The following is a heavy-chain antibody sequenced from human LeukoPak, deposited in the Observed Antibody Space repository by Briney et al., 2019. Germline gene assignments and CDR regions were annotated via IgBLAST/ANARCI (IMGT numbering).Heavy chain of an antibody. CDR3: AREAVIAAAGTGGLNWFDP. V-gene: IGHV4-59*01. CDR2: IYYSGST. CDR1: GGSISSYY. D-gene: IGHD6-13*01. J-gene: IGHJ5*02. Sequence: SETLSLTCTVSGGSISSYYWSWIRQPPGKGLEWIGYIYYSGSTNYNPSLKSRVTISVDTSKNQFSLKLGSVTAADTAVYYCAREAVIAAAGTGGLNWFDPWGQGTLVTVSS.